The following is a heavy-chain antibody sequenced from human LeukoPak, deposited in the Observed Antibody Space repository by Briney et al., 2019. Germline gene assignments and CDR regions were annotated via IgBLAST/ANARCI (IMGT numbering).Heavy chain of an antibody. Sequence: GGSLRLSCAASGFTFNSYAMTWVRQAPGKGLEWVSAICGSDGSTYYADSVKGRFTISRDNSKNMLYLQMNSLRAEDTALYYCVKNAGGSCYSSSAYWGQGTLVTVSS. CDR1: GFTFNSYA. V-gene: IGHV3-23*01. D-gene: IGHD2-15*01. CDR2: ICGSDGST. CDR3: VKNAGGSCYSSSAY. J-gene: IGHJ4*02.